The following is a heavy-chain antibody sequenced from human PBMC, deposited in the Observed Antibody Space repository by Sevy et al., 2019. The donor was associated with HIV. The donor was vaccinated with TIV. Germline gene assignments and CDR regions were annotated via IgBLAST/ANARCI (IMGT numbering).Heavy chain of an antibody. CDR2: VYHSGTT. Sequence: SETLSLTCTVSGASITSGGSCWSWIRQHPGSTLEWIGYVYHSGTTYYNPSIKSRVSISLDTSKNQVSLNLASVTAADTAVYFCARDGRHYGDYFRDAFDLWGQGTMVTVSS. CDR1: GASITSGGSC. D-gene: IGHD2-21*02. J-gene: IGHJ3*01. V-gene: IGHV4-31*03. CDR3: ARDGRHYGDYFRDAFDL.